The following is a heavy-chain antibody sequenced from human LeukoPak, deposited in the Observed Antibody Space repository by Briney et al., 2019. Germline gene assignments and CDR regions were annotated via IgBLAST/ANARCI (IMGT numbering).Heavy chain of an antibody. CDR2: INHSGST. CDR1: GGSFSGYY. D-gene: IGHD4-17*01. CDR3: ATTYGDYPYNWFDP. Sequence: SETLSLTCAVYGGSFSGYYWSWIRQPPGKGLEWIGEINHSGSTNYNPSLKSRVTISVDTSKNQFSLKLGSVTAADTAVYYCATTYGDYPYNWFDPWGQGTLVTVSS. J-gene: IGHJ5*02. V-gene: IGHV4-34*01.